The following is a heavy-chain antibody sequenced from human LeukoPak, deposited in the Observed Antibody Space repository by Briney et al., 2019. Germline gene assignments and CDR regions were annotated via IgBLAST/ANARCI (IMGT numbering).Heavy chain of an antibody. CDR2: ISYDGSNK. CDR1: GFTFSSYG. D-gene: IGHD3-10*01. CDR3: AREYGSGNENWFDP. V-gene: IGHV3-30*03. Sequence: GRSLRLSCAASGFTFSSYGMHWVRQAPGKGLEWVAVISYDGSNKYYADSVKGRFTISRDNSKNTLYLQMNSLRAEDTAVYYCAREYGSGNENWFDPWGQGTLVTVSS. J-gene: IGHJ5*02.